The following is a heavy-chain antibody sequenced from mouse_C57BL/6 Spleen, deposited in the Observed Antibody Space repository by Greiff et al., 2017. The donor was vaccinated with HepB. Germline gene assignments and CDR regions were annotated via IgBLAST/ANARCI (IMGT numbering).Heavy chain of an antibody. CDR2: IYPGSGNT. J-gene: IGHJ1*03. Sequence: VQLQQSGPELVKPGASVKISCKASGYTFTDYYINWVKQRPGQGLEWIGWIYPGSGNTKYNEKFKGKATLTVDKSSSTASMQLSSLTSEDSAVYFCASITTVVAADWYFDVWGTGTTVTVSS. CDR1: GYTFTDYY. V-gene: IGHV1-84*01. CDR3: ASITTVVAADWYFDV. D-gene: IGHD1-1*01.